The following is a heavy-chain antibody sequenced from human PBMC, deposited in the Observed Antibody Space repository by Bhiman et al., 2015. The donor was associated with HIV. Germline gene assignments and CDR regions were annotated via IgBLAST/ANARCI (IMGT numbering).Heavy chain of an antibody. CDR2: IRYDGSNK. J-gene: IGHJ4*02. CDR1: GFTFSSYG. Sequence: QVQLVESGGGVVQPGGSLRLSCAASGFTFSSYGMHWVRQAPGKGLEWVAFIRYDGSNKYYADSVKGRFTISRDNSKNTLYLQMNSLRVEDTAVYYCARGYTYGHGRLGFDYWGQGTLVTVSS. CDR3: ARGYTYGHGRLGFDY. V-gene: IGHV3-30*02. D-gene: IGHD5-18*01.